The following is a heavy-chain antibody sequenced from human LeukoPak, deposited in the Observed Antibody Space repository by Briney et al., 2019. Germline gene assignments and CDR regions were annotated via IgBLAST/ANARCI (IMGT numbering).Heavy chain of an antibody. CDR1: SGSISSSSYY. J-gene: IGHJ6*03. D-gene: IGHD6-19*01. CDR2: IYYSGST. CDR3: ARQPTRSGQPDYYYYYMDV. Sequence: SETLSLTCTVSSGSISSSSYYWGWIRQPPGKGLEWIGSIYYSGSTYYNSSLKSRVTISVDTSKNQFSLKLRSVTAADTAVYYCARQPTRSGQPDYYYYYMDVWGKGTTVTVSS. V-gene: IGHV4-39*01.